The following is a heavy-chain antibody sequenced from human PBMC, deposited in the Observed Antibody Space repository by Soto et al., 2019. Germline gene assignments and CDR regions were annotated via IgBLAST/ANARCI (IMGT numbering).Heavy chain of an antibody. V-gene: IGHV3-23*01. J-gene: IGHJ5*02. Sequence: QPXGSRRLSGAAAAWTFISYAMSWVRQAPGKGLAWVSAISGSGGSTYYADSVKGRFTISRDNSKITLYLQMHSLSAQDTAVYYCATDRHDYAEGWFDRRPQGNLGTVSS. CDR3: ATDRHDYAEGWFDR. CDR2: ISGSGGST. CDR1: AWTFISYA. D-gene: IGHD3-16*01.